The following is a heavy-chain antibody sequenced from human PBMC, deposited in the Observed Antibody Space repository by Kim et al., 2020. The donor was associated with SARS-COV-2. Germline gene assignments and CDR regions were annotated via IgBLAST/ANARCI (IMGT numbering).Heavy chain of an antibody. J-gene: IGHJ4*02. D-gene: IGHD2-21*02. V-gene: IGHV1-18*04. Sequence: ASVKVSCKASGYTFTSYGISWVRQAPGQGLEWMGWISAYNGNTNYAQKLQGRVTMTTDTSTSTAYMELRSLRSDDTAVYYCASGPPGGDYVRDWGDYWGQGTLVTVSS. CDR3: ASGPPGGDYVRDWGDY. CDR2: ISAYNGNT. CDR1: GYTFTSYG.